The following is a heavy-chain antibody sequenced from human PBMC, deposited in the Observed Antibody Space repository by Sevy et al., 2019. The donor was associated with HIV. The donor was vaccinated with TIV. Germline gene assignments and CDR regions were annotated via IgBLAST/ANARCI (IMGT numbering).Heavy chain of an antibody. V-gene: IGHV3-64D*06. CDR1: GFTFSSYA. Sequence: GGSLRLSCSASGFTFSSYAMHWVRQAPGKGLEYVSAISSNGGSTYYADSVKGRFTISRDNSKNTLYRQMSSLRAEDTAVYYCVGGRGIMITFGGVIVRYWGQGTLVTVSS. CDR2: ISSNGGST. D-gene: IGHD3-16*02. J-gene: IGHJ4*02. CDR3: VGGRGIMITFGGVIVRY.